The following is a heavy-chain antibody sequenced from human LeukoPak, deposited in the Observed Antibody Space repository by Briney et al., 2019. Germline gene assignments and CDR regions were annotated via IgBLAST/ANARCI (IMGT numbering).Heavy chain of an antibody. J-gene: IGHJ4*02. CDR1: GGSFSGYY. D-gene: IGHD6-6*01. CDR3: ARSIAARHTSDY. CDR2: INHSGST. V-gene: IGHV4-34*01. Sequence: SETLSLTCAVYGGSFSGYYWSWIRQPPGKGLEWIGEINHSGSTNYNPSLKSRVTISVDTSKNQFSLKLSPVTAADTAVYYCARSIAARHTSDYWGQGTLVTVSS.